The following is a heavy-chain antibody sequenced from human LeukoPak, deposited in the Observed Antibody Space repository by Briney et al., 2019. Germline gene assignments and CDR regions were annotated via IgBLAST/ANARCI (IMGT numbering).Heavy chain of an antibody. J-gene: IGHJ4*02. Sequence: GGALRVSCAASGFTFSSYWRHWVRQAPGRGRVWGSRINGDGGSATYAGSVRGQFTISRENAKNTLYLQMNSLRAEDTAVYYCARDRATAMFDYWAQGTLVTVSS. CDR2: INGDGGSA. CDR1: GFTFSSYW. V-gene: IGHV3-74*01. D-gene: IGHD5-18*01. CDR3: ARDRATAMFDY.